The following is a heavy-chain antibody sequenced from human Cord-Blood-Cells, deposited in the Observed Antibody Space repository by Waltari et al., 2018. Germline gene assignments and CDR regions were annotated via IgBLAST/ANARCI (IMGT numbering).Heavy chain of an antibody. Sequence: QVQLVQSGAAVKKPGPSVNVTCKASGGTFSIYAISWVRQGPGPGLEWMGGIIPIFGTANYAQKFQGRVTITADESTSTAYMELSSLRSEDTAVYYCARFRRYNWNYFDYWGQGTLVTVSS. CDR3: ARFRRYNWNYFDY. D-gene: IGHD1-20*01. CDR2: IIPIFGTA. J-gene: IGHJ4*02. CDR1: GGTFSIYA. V-gene: IGHV1-69*01.